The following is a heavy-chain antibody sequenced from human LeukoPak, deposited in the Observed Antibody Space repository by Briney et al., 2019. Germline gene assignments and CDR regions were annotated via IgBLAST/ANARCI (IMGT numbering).Heavy chain of an antibody. CDR2: IYYSGST. D-gene: IGHD3-16*02. V-gene: IGHV4-59*01. Sequence: SETLSLTCTVSGGSISSYYWSWIRQPPGKGREWIGYIYYSGSTNYNPSLKSRVTISVDTSKNQFSLKLSSVTAADTAVYYCARVPDYVWGSYRYGYFDYWGQGTLVTVSS. CDR1: GGSISSYY. CDR3: ARVPDYVWGSYRYGYFDY. J-gene: IGHJ4*02.